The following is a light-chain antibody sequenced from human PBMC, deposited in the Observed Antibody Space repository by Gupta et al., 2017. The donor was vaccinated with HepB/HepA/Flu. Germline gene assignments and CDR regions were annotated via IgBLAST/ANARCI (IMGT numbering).Light chain of an antibody. J-gene: IGKJ4*01. Sequence: DIQMTQSPSSLSASIGDRVSITCQASQGISHFLTWYQQKPGQAPRVLIYDASTLETGVSTNFSGSGSGTNFTFTITSLQPEDVATYYCQQYEAFPVTFGGGTXVDIK. CDR3: QQYEAFPVT. V-gene: IGKV1-33*01. CDR1: QGISHF. CDR2: DAS.